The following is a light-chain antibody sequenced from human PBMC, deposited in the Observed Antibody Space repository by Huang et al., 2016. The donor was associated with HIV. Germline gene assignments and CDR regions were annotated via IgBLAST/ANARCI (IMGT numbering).Light chain of an antibody. CDR3: QHYGSSPGT. CDR2: GAS. Sequence: NVLTQSPGTLSLSPGERATLSCRASQSVSSSYLAWYQQKPGQAPRLLIYGASTRATGSPDRFTGSGSGTDFTLTISRLEPEDVAVYYCQHYGSSPGTFGQGTKVEFK. CDR1: QSVSSSY. V-gene: IGKV3-20*01. J-gene: IGKJ1*01.